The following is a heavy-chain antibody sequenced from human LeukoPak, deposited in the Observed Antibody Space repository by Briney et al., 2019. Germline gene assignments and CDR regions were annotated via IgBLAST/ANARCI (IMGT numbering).Heavy chain of an antibody. CDR2: IYSGGST. Sequence: VGSLRLSCAASGFTVSSNYMSWVRQAPGKGLEWVSVIYSGGSTYYADSVKGRFTISRDNSKNTLYLQMNSLRAEDTAVYYCARDASDSSGSYYFDYWGQGTLVTVSS. J-gene: IGHJ4*02. V-gene: IGHV3-53*01. CDR1: GFTVSSNY. D-gene: IGHD3-22*01. CDR3: ARDASDSSGSYYFDY.